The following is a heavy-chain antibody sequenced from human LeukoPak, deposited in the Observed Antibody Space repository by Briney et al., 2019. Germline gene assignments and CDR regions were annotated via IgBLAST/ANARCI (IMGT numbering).Heavy chain of an antibody. D-gene: IGHD3-3*01. CDR1: GGSISSYY. CDR2: IYYSGST. CDR3: ARTRDYYSPAFDI. Sequence: PSETLSPTCTVSGGSISSYYWSWIRRPPGKGLEWIGYIYYSGSTNYNPSLKSRVTISVDTSKNQFSLKLSSVTAADTAVYYCARTRDYYSPAFDIWGQGTVVTVSS. J-gene: IGHJ3*02. V-gene: IGHV4-59*12.